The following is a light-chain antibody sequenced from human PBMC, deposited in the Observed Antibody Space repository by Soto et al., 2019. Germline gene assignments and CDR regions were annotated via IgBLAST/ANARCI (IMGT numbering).Light chain of an antibody. J-gene: IGLJ1*01. V-gene: IGLV2-14*02. Sequence: QSALAQPASVSGSPGQSITISCTGTSGFVGSFSLVSWYQQHPGKAPKVMISEGHRRPSGVPDRFSGSTSVNSASLTISGLQADDEADYYCCLYTATITLVFGTRTKVTVL. CDR2: EGH. CDR1: SGFVGSFSL. CDR3: CLYTATITLV.